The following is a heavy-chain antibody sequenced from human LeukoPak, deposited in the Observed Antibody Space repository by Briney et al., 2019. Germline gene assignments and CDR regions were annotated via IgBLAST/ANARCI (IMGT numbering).Heavy chain of an antibody. CDR2: ISGSSSYI. Sequence: GGSLRLSCAASGFTFNTYGMSWVRQAPGKGLEWVSGISGSSSYIYYADSVKGRFTISRDNSKNTLYLQMNSLRAEDTAVYYCARSITMVRAGFDYWGQGTQVTVSS. CDR3: ARSITMVRAGFDY. J-gene: IGHJ4*02. CDR1: GFTFNTYG. D-gene: IGHD3-10*01. V-gene: IGHV3-23*01.